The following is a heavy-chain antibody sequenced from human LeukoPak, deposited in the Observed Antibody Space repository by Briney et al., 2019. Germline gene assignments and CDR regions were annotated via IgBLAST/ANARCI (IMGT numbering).Heavy chain of an antibody. CDR2: IYTSGST. CDR3: ASFWVGYCSSTSCFRPDY. Sequence: SETLSLTCTVSGGSISSGSYYWSWIRQPAGKGLEWIGRIYTSGSTNYNPSLKSRVTISVDTSKNQSSLKLSSVTAADTAVYYCASFWVGYCSSTSCFRPDYWGQGTLVTVSS. V-gene: IGHV4-61*02. D-gene: IGHD2-2*01. CDR1: GGSISSGSYY. J-gene: IGHJ4*02.